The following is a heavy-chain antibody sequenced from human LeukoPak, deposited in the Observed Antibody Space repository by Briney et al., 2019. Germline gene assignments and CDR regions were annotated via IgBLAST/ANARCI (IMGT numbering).Heavy chain of an antibody. J-gene: IGHJ4*02. Sequence: PSETLSLTCTVSGDSINSSDYYWAWIRQPPGEGLEWIGTIYYSGSTYYKSSLKSRLTISVGSSKNQFSLKMISVTAADTGVYYCARHGNWDPFDYWGQGALVTVSS. CDR2: IYYSGST. CDR3: ARHGNWDPFDY. D-gene: IGHD7-27*01. CDR1: GDSINSSDYY. V-gene: IGHV4-39*01.